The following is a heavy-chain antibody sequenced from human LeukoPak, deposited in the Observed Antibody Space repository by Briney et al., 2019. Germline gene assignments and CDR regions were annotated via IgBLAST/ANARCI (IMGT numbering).Heavy chain of an antibody. CDR1: GYTFTDYY. CDR3: ARDRYGDGFAHLDY. CDR2: ISANIGGT. J-gene: IGHJ4*02. D-gene: IGHD5-24*01. V-gene: IGHV1-2*02. Sequence: ASVKVSCKASGYTFTDYYIHWLRQAPGQGLEWMGWISANIGGTNYAQKFRGRVTMTKDTSISTAYMELSGLTSDDTAVYYCARDRYGDGFAHLDYWGQGALVTVSS.